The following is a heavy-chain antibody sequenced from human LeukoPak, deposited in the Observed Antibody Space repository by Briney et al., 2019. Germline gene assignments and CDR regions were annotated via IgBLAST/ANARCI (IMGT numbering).Heavy chain of an antibody. CDR1: GFTFNLYA. J-gene: IGHJ4*02. CDR2: ISDSGGGT. V-gene: IGHV3-23*01. CDR3: ARHNNYGDYDY. D-gene: IGHD4-17*01. Sequence: GGSLRLSCAASGFTFNLYAISWVRQAPGKGLEWVSGISDSGGGTYYADSVKARFIISRDNSKSTLYLQVNSLRAEDTAVYYCARHNNYGDYDYWGQGTLVTVSS.